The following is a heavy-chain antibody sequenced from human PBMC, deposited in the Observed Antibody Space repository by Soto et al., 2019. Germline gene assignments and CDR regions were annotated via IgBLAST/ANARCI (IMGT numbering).Heavy chain of an antibody. Sequence: GESLKISCEGSGFTFTSSWINWVRQMPGKGLEWMGNIDPGDSYTNYSPSFQGHVTISCDKSISTAYLQWSSLEASDTAMYYCAWSPTGNAPHYFDYWGQGTLVTVSS. J-gene: IGHJ4*01. CDR3: AWSPTGNAPHYFDY. CDR1: GFTFTSSW. V-gene: IGHV5-10-1*01. D-gene: IGHD1-1*01. CDR2: IDPGDSYT.